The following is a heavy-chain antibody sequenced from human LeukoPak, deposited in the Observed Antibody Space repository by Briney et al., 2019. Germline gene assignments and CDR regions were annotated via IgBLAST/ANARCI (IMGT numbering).Heavy chain of an antibody. CDR1: GFIFNSYG. CDR2: IRYDGSNK. D-gene: IGHD4-23*01. J-gene: IGHJ4*02. CDR3: ARDGRPGGNSPFYY. Sequence: HPGGSLRLSCAASGFIFNSYGMHWVRQAPGKGLEWVAFIRYDGSNKYYADSVKGRFTISRDNSKNTLDVQMNSLRAEDTALYYCARDGRPGGNSPFYYWGRGTLVTVSS. V-gene: IGHV3-30*02.